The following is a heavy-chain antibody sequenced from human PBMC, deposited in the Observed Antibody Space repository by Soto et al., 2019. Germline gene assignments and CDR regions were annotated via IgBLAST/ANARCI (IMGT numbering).Heavy chain of an antibody. CDR3: ARLNAPAFDDI. CDR1: GFTVSSNY. Sequence: EVQLVESGGGLVQPGGSLRLSCAASGFTVSSNYMSWVRQAPGKGLEWVSVIYSGGSTYYADSVKGRFTISRDNSKNTLYLQMNSLRAEDTAVYYCARLNAPAFDDIWGQGTMVTVSS. V-gene: IGHV3-66*01. D-gene: IGHD3-9*01. J-gene: IGHJ3*02. CDR2: IYSGGST.